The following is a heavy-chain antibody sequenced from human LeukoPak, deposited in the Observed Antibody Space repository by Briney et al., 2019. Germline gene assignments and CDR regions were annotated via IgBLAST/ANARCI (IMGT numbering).Heavy chain of an antibody. CDR2: ISGGGCLT. CDR1: GFSFSSFA. D-gene: IGHD1-26*01. V-gene: IGHV3-23*01. J-gene: IGHJ4*02. CDR3: AKRITATTGFYFDS. Sequence: GGSLRLSCVGSGFSFSSFAMSWVRQGPGRGLELVSTISGGGCLTYYADSVKGRFTISRDDSKNMQFLEMSSLRPEDTAVYFCAKRITATTGFYFDSWGQGALVTVSA.